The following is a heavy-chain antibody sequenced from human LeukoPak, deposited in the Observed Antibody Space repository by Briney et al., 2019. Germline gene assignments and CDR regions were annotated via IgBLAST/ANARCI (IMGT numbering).Heavy chain of an antibody. Sequence: GGSLRLSCAASGFTVSSYAMSWVRQAPGKGLEWVSAISDSGGSTYYADSVKGRFTISRDYATNSLYLQMNSLRAEDTAVYYCAASGYDLDWYFDLWGRGTLVTVSS. CDR1: GFTVSSYA. CDR3: AASGYDLDWYFDL. V-gene: IGHV3-23*01. D-gene: IGHD5-12*01. CDR2: ISDSGGST. J-gene: IGHJ2*01.